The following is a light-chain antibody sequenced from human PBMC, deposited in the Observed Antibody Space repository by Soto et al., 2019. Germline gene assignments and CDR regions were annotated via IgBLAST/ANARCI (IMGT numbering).Light chain of an antibody. CDR1: QSVSSNN. Sequence: EIVLTQSPGTLSLYPGERATLSCRASQSVSSNNLVWYQQKPGQAPRLLIYGASYRAAGIPDRFSGSRSGTDFTLTISRLEPEDFELYYCQQYGSSPWTFGQGTKVEIK. V-gene: IGKV3-20*01. CDR2: GAS. J-gene: IGKJ1*01. CDR3: QQYGSSPWT.